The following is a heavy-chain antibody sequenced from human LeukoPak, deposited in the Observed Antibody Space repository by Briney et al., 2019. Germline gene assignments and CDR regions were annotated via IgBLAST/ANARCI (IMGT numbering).Heavy chain of an antibody. Sequence: PSETLSLTCTVSGGSISGSSYFWGWIRQPPGKGLEWIGSIYYSGSTYYNPSLKSRVIVSVDTSKNQFSLKLSSVTAADTAVYYCATRDYYDSTNYSFDYWGQGTLVTVSS. V-gene: IGHV4-39*01. CDR1: GGSISGSSYF. CDR2: IYYSGST. CDR3: ATRDYYDSTNYSFDY. D-gene: IGHD3-22*01. J-gene: IGHJ4*02.